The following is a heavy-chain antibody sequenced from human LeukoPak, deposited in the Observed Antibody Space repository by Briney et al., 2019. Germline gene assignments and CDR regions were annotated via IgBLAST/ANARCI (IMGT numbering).Heavy chain of an antibody. CDR3: AKVYNWNLD. CDR2: ISGSGGNT. V-gene: IGHV3-23*01. Sequence: GGSLRLSCAASGFTFSRYWMTWVRQAPGKGLEWVSTISGSGGNTHYADSVKGRFTISRDNSKNTVYLQMNSLRAEDTAIYYCAKVYNWNLDWGQGTLVIVSS. J-gene: IGHJ4*02. CDR1: GFTFSRYW. D-gene: IGHD1-20*01.